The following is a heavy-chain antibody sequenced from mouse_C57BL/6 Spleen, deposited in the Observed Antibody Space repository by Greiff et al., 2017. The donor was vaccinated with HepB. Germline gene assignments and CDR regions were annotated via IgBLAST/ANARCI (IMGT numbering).Heavy chain of an antibody. CDR3: ARVLTGTCDY. Sequence: EVKLVESGGGLVKPGGSLKLSCAASGFTFSSYAMSWVRQTPEKRLEWVATISDGGSYTYYPDNVKGRFTISRDNAKNNLYLQMSHLKSEDTAMYYCARVLTGTCDYWGQGTTLTVSS. J-gene: IGHJ2*01. CDR2: ISDGGSYT. V-gene: IGHV5-4*03. D-gene: IGHD4-1*01. CDR1: GFTFSSYA.